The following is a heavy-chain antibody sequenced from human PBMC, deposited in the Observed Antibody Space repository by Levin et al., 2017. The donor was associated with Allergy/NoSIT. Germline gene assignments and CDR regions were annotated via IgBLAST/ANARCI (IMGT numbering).Heavy chain of an antibody. CDR3: ARDQGGYSYGLHNY. CDR1: GYTFTGYY. CDR2: INPNSGGT. J-gene: IGHJ4*02. V-gene: IGHV1-2*02. D-gene: IGHD5-18*01. Sequence: ASVKVSCKASGYTFTGYYMHWVRQAPGQGLEWMGWINPNSGGTNYAQKFQGRVTMTRDTSISTAYMELSRLRSDDTAVYYCARDQGGYSYGLHNYWGQGTLVTVSS.